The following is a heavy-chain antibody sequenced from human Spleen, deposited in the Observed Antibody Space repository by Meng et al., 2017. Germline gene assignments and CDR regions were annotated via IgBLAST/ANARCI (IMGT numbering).Heavy chain of an antibody. CDR1: GGSISSYY. Sequence: GSLRLSCTVSGGSISSYYWSWIRQPPGKGLEWIGYIYYSGSTNYNPSLKSRVTISVDTSKNQFSLKLSSVTAADTAVYYCARGKYSSGWNHLLREFDYWGQGTLVTVSS. D-gene: IGHD6-19*01. J-gene: IGHJ4*02. CDR3: ARGKYSSGWNHLLREFDY. V-gene: IGHV4-59*08. CDR2: IYYSGST.